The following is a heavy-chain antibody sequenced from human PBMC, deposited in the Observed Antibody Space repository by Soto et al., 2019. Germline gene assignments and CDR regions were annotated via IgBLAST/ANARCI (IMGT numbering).Heavy chain of an antibody. D-gene: IGHD3-10*01. CDR2: IRDRAYNYAT. Sequence: EVLLVESGGGLVQPGGSLKLSCAASGFVFKDSSIHWVRQASGKGLEWVGRIRDRAYNYATAYAASVQGRFTISRDDSHSMAYLQMTSLRTEDTAIYYCTRLISAAQDYWGQGTLVTVSS. V-gene: IGHV3-73*01. CDR1: GFVFKDSS. CDR3: TRLISAAQDY. J-gene: IGHJ4*02.